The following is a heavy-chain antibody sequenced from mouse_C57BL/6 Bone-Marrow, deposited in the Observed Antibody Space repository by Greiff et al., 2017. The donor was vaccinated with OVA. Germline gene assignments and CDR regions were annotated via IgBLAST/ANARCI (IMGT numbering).Heavy chain of an antibody. Sequence: EVQLQQSGPGMVKPSQSLSLTCTVTGYSITSGYDWHWIRHFPGNKLEWMGYISYSGSTNYNPSLKSRISITHDTSKNHFFLKLNSVTTEDTATYYCARGYYYGSPAWFAYWGQGTLVTVSA. V-gene: IGHV3-1*01. CDR3: ARGYYYGSPAWFAY. D-gene: IGHD1-1*01. CDR1: GYSITSGYD. CDR2: ISYSGST. J-gene: IGHJ3*01.